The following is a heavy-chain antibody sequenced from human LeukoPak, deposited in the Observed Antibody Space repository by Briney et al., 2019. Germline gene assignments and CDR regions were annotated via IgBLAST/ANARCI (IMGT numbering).Heavy chain of an antibody. CDR2: TNPYNGNT. V-gene: IGHV1-18*01. D-gene: IGHD2-15*01. J-gene: IGHJ1*01. CDR1: GYSFISYG. CDR3: ARAHDWSGTGYCSGGSGYGDEYIQH. Sequence: ASVKVSCKASGYSFISYGISWVRQAPGQGLEWMGRTNPYNGNTNYAQKVQGRVTMTTDTSTSTAYMELRSLRSDDTAVYYCARAHDWSGTGYCSGGSGYGDEYIQHWGQGTLVTVSS.